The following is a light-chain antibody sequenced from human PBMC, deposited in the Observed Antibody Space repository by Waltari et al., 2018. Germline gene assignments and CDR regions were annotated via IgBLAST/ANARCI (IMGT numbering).Light chain of an antibody. V-gene: IGKV3-20*01. Sequence: EIVLTQSPGTLSLSSGERAIVSCRASQRVGRTLAWYQQKPGQAPRLLIYGTSNRATGIPDGFIGSGSGTEFSLTISGLEPEDSAVYYCQHYLRLPVAFGQGTKVEIK. CDR1: QRVGRT. J-gene: IGKJ1*01. CDR3: QHYLRLPVA. CDR2: GTS.